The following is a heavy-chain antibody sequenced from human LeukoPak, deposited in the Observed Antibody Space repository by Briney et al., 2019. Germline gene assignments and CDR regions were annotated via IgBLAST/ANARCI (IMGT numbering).Heavy chain of an antibody. CDR3: ARDRDGPDY. J-gene: IGHJ4*02. CDR2: IKQDESEK. CDR1: GFAFSSYN. Sequence: GGSLRLSFAASGFAFSSYNMNWVRQAPGKGLEWVANIKQDESEKYYVDSVKGRFTISRDNAKNSLYLQMNSLRAEDTAVYYCARDRDGPDYWGQGTLVTVSS. D-gene: IGHD5-24*01. V-gene: IGHV3-7*01.